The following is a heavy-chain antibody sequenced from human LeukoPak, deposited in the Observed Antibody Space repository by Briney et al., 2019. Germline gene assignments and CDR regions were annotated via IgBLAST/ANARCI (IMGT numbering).Heavy chain of an antibody. Sequence: GGSLRLSCAASGFTFSGSAMHWVRQASGKGLEGVGRIRSKANSYATAYAASVKGRFTISRDDSKNTAYLQMNSLKTEDTAVYYCTRQTLTGYPDYWGQGTLVTVSS. CDR1: GFTFSGSA. D-gene: IGHD3-9*01. J-gene: IGHJ4*02. CDR2: IRSKANSYAT. V-gene: IGHV3-73*01. CDR3: TRQTLTGYPDY.